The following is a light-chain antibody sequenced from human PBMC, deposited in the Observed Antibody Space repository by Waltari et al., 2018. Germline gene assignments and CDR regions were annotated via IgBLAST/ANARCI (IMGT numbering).Light chain of an antibody. CDR3: QTGGHGTWV. Sequence: QLVLTQSPSDSASLGASVKLTCTLSSGPRRNVIAWHQQQSEKGPRYLMKVNSDGSHSKGDDIPDRFSGSSSGAERYLTISSVQSEDEADYYCQTGGHGTWVFGGGTKLTVL. CDR1: SGPRRNV. J-gene: IGLJ3*02. CDR2: VNSDGSH. V-gene: IGLV4-69*01.